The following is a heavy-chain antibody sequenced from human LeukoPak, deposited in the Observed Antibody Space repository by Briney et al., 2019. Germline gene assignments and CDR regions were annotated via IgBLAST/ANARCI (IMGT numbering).Heavy chain of an antibody. D-gene: IGHD4-17*01. V-gene: IGHV3-30*18. CDR1: GFTFSSYG. Sequence: AGGSLRLSCAASGFTFSSYGMHWVRQAPGKGLEWVAVISYDGSNKYYADSVKGRFTISRDNSKNTLYLQMNSLRAEDTAMYYCAKDVYGLGDYWGQGTLVTVSS. CDR3: AKDVYGLGDY. CDR2: ISYDGSNK. J-gene: IGHJ4*02.